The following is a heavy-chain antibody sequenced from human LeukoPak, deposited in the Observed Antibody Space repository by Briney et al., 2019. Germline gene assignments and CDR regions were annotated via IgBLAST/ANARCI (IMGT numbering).Heavy chain of an antibody. D-gene: IGHD6-13*01. V-gene: IGHV4-39*01. CDR2: VHHSGNT. CDR1: GGSTISNSTNY. CDR3: ARQQSSSFLRRGYFDS. J-gene: IGHJ4*02. Sequence: KPSESLSLSCNVSGGSTISNSTNYWGWVRQPPGKGLEWIATVHHSGNTYYSASLRSRVTISIDTSTNQFSLKLSSVTAADTALYYCARQQSSSFLRRGYFDSWGQGTLVTVS.